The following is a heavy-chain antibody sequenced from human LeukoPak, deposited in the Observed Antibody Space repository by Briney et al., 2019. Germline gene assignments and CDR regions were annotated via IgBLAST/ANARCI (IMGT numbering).Heavy chain of an antibody. CDR2: ISAYNGNT. CDR1: GYTFTGYY. J-gene: IGHJ4*02. CDR3: ARDWYHAIDY. D-gene: IGHD2-2*01. Sequence: AAVKVSCKASGYTFTGYYMHWVRQAPGQGLEWMGWISAYNGNTNYAQKLQGRVTMTTDTSTSTAYMELRSLRAEDTAVYYCARDWYHAIDYWGQGTLVTVSS. V-gene: IGHV1-18*04.